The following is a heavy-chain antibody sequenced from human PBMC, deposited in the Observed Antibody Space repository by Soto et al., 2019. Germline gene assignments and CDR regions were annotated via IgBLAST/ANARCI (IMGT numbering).Heavy chain of an antibody. V-gene: IGHV3-23*01. CDR1: GFTFSSYA. J-gene: IGHJ4*02. CDR3: AKGGTSYSPPPDY. CDR2: ISGSGGRT. D-gene: IGHD6-6*01. Sequence: EVQLLESGGGLVQPGGSLRLSCAASGFTFSSYAMSWVRQAPGKGLEWVSAISGSGGRTYYADSVKGRFTISRDNSKNTLDLQVYSLRAEDTAVYHCAKGGTSYSPPPDYWGQGTLVTVSS.